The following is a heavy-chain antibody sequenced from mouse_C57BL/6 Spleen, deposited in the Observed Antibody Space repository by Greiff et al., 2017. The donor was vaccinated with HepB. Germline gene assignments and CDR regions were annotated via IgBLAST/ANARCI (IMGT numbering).Heavy chain of an antibody. D-gene: IGHD1-1*01. CDR3: AMITTVVATRGYYAMDY. J-gene: IGHJ4*01. V-gene: IGHV5-17*01. CDR1: GFTFSDYG. Sequence: DVMLVESGGGLVKPGGSLKLSCAASGFTFSDYGMHWVRQAPEKGLEWVAYISSGSSTIYYADTVKGRFTISRDNAKNTLFLQMTSLRSEDTAMYYCAMITTVVATRGYYAMDYWGQGTSVTVSS. CDR2: ISSGSSTI.